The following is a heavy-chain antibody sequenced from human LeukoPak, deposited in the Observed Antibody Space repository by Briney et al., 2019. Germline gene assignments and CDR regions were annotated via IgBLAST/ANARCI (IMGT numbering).Heavy chain of an antibody. CDR1: GFTFSSYA. CDR3: AKHTLGYCSTSSCYVGVAFDI. Sequence: GGSLRLSCAASGFTFSSYALSWVRQAPGKGLEWGSGIRGGGSNTYYADSGEGRFTIYRDNSKNTLDLQMNSLRAEATAVYYCAKHTLGYCSTSSCYVGVAFDIWGQGTMVTVSS. J-gene: IGHJ3*02. V-gene: IGHV3-23*01. D-gene: IGHD2-2*01. CDR2: IRGGGSNT.